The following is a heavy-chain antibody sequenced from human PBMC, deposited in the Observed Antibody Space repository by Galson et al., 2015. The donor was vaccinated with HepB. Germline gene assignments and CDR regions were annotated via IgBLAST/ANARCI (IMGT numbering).Heavy chain of an antibody. CDR3: ARGDGWTPQADY. D-gene: IGHD2-2*03. CDR1: GGTFSSYA. V-gene: IGHV1-69*13. Sequence: SVKVSWKASGGTFSSYAISWVRQAPGQGLEWMGGITPIFGTANYAQKFQGRVTITADESTSTAYMELSSLRSEDTAVYYCARGDGWTPQADYWGQGTLVTVSS. CDR2: ITPIFGTA. J-gene: IGHJ4*02.